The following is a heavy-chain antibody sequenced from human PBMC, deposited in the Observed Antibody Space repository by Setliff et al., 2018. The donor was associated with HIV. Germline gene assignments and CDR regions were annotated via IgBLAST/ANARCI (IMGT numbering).Heavy chain of an antibody. V-gene: IGHV4-39*07. CDR3: ARGVAAAGL. CDR1: GGSISRSSYY. D-gene: IGHD6-13*01. J-gene: IGHJ4*02. Sequence: SETLSLTCTVSGGSISRSSYYWARIRQPPGKGLEWIGNIFYSGHTFYNPSLRSRVTISVDTSKNQFSLKLSSVTAADTAVYYCARGVAAAGLWGQGTLVTVSS. CDR2: IFYSGHT.